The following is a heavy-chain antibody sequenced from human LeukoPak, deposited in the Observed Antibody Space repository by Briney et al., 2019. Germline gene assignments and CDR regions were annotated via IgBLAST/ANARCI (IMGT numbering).Heavy chain of an antibody. CDR1: GGSISATGYF. J-gene: IGHJ3*02. D-gene: IGHD3/OR15-3a*01. CDR3: ARVDLQNAFDI. CDR2: IYYSGII. Sequence: SETLSLTCTVSGGSISATGYFWGWIHQPPGKGLEWIGSIYYSGIIHYNPSLKGRVTISVDTSKNQFSLKLSSVTAADTAVYYCARVDLQNAFDIWGQGTVVTVSS. V-gene: IGHV4-39*07.